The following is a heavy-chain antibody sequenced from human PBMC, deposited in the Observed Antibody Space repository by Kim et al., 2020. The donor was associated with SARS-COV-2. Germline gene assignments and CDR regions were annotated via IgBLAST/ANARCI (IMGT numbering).Heavy chain of an antibody. Sequence: GGSLRLSCAASGFTFSSYGMHWVRQAPGKGLEWVAVIWYDGSNKYYADSVKGRFTISRDNSKNTLYLQMNSLRAEDTAVYYCAREEGNWNYGVFYAFDIWGQGTMVTVSS. CDR3: AREEGNWNYGVFYAFDI. CDR2: IWYDGSNK. V-gene: IGHV3-33*01. J-gene: IGHJ3*02. D-gene: IGHD1-7*01. CDR1: GFTFSSYG.